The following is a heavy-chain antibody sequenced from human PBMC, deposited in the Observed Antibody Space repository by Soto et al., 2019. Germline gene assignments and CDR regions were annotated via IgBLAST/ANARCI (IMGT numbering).Heavy chain of an antibody. D-gene: IGHD4-17*01. CDR3: ARDHYGDYIFDY. CDR2: ISSGTTTI. CDR1: GSTFSSYS. V-gene: IGHV3-48*02. J-gene: IGHJ4*02. Sequence: EVQLVESGGGFVQPGGSLRLSCAASGSTFSSYSMNWVRQAPGKGLEWVSYISSGTTTIYYADSVKGRFTISRDNAKNSLYLQMNSLRDEDTAVYYCARDHYGDYIFDYWGQGTLVTVSS.